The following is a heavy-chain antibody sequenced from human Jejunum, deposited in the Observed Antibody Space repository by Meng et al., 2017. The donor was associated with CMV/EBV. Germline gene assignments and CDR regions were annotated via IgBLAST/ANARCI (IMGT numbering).Heavy chain of an antibody. J-gene: IGHJ6*02. Sequence: WVLPAPGKGLEWVSSISSSSGYIYYADSVKGRFTVSRDNAKKSLYLYMNSLRAEDTAIYYCARDRRDDFWSGYYMETYYDFGMDVWGQGTTVTVSS. V-gene: IGHV3-21*01. D-gene: IGHD3-3*01. CDR3: ARDRRDDFWSGYYMETYYDFGMDV. CDR2: ISSSSGYI.